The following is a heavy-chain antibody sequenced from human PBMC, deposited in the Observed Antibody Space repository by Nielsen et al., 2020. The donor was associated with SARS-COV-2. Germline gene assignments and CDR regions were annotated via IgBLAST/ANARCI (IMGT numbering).Heavy chain of an antibody. CDR2: IYYSGST. CDR1: GGSISSYY. D-gene: IGHD6-19*01. CDR3: ARAPSFGYSSGWSFDY. J-gene: IGHJ4*02. Sequence: GSLRLSCTVSGGSISSYYWSWIRQPPGKGLEWIGYIYYSGSTNYNPSLKSRVTISVDTSKNQFSLKLSSVTAADTAVYYCARAPSFGYSSGWSFDYWGQGTLVTVSS. V-gene: IGHV4-59*01.